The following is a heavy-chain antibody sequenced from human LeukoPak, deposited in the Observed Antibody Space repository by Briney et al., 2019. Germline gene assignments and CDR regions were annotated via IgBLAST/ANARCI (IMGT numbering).Heavy chain of an antibody. J-gene: IGHJ5*01. CDR2: INHSGST. D-gene: IGHD6-19*01. V-gene: IGHV4-38-2*01. Sequence: SETLSLTCAVSGYSISSGYYWGWIRQPPGKGLEWIGEINHSGSTNYNPSLKSRVTISVDTSKNQFSLKLSSVTAADTAVYYCARGRRIAVAGAIDSWGQGTLVTVSS. CDR3: ARGRRIAVAGAIDS. CDR1: GYSISSGYY.